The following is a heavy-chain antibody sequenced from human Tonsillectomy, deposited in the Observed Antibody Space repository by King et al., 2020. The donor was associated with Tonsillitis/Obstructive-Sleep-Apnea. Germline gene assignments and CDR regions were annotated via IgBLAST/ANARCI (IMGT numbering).Heavy chain of an antibody. J-gene: IGHJ5*02. V-gene: IGHV3-53*04. D-gene: IGHD2-15*01. CDR1: GFTVSNNY. CDR3: ARGYWSGGSCYADWFDP. CDR2: IYIDGST. Sequence: VQLVESGGGLVQPGGSLRLSCAASGFTVSNNYMTWVRQAPERGLEWVSVIYIDGSTYYADSVKGRFTISRHNSKNTLYLQMNTLRAEDTAVYYCARGYWSGGSCYADWFDPWGQGTLVTVSS.